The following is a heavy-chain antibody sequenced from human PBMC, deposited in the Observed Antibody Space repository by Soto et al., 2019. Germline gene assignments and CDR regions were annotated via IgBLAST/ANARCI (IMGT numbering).Heavy chain of an antibody. CDR2: IWYDGSNK. V-gene: IGHV3-33*01. CDR1: GFTFSSYG. Sequence: GSLRLSCAASGFTFSSYGMHWVRQAPGKGLEWVAVIWYDGSNKYYADSVKGRFTISRDNSKNTLYLQMNSLRAEDTAVYYCARDGDYYGSGSSPDYWGQGTLVTSPQ. CDR3: ARDGDYYGSGSSPDY. D-gene: IGHD3-10*01. J-gene: IGHJ4*02.